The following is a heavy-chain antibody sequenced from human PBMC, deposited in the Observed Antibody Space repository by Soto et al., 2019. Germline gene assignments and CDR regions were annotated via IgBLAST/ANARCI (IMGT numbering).Heavy chain of an antibody. CDR3: ALKGSYGTNLDF. Sequence: QVQLVQSGAEVKKPGSSVKVSCKASGGTFSSHTISWVRQAPGQGLEWMGRIIAILGITNYAQKFQGRVTINADKSTSTAYMELSSLRSEDTAVYYCALKGSYGTNLDFWGQGTLVTVSS. D-gene: IGHD5-18*01. CDR1: GGTFSSHT. V-gene: IGHV1-69*02. J-gene: IGHJ4*02. CDR2: IIAILGIT.